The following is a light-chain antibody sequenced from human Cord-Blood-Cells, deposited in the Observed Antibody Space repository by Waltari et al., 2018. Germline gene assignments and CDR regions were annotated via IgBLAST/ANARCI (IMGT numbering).Light chain of an antibody. CDR2: AAS. V-gene: IGKV1-27*01. CDR1: QGISNY. CDR3: QQYNSYSYT. Sequence: DIQMTQSPSSLSASVGDRVTITCRASQGISNYLAWYQQKPGKVPKLLIYAASTSQSGVPSRFSGSGSGTDFTLTISSLQPDDFATYYCQQYNSYSYTFGQGTKLEIK. J-gene: IGKJ2*01.